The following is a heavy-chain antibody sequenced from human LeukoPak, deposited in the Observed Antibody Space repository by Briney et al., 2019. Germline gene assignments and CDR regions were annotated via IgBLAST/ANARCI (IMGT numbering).Heavy chain of an antibody. V-gene: IGHV3-23*01. D-gene: IGHD3-22*01. Sequence: GGSLRLSCAASGFTFSTYAVNWVRQAPGKGLEWVSAITGSGGSTYYADSVKGRFTISRDNSKNTLYLQMNSLRAEDTAVYYCAKGLWYYDSSGYYDYFDYWGQGTLVTVSS. J-gene: IGHJ4*02. CDR2: ITGSGGST. CDR3: AKGLWYYDSSGYYDYFDY. CDR1: GFTFSTYA.